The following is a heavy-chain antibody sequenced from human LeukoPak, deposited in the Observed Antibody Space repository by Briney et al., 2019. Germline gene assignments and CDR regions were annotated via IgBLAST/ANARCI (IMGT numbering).Heavy chain of an antibody. J-gene: IGHJ6*03. V-gene: IGHV1-58*01. D-gene: IGHD2-2*02. CDR3: ARVSYDCSSTSCYTSYMDV. CDR1: GFTFTSSA. Sequence: SVKVSCKASGFTFTSSAVQWVRQARGQRLEWIGWIVVGSGNTNYAQKFQERVTITRDMSTSTAYMELSSLRSEDTAVYYCARVSYDCSSTSCYTSYMDVWGKGTTVTVSS. CDR2: IVVGSGNT.